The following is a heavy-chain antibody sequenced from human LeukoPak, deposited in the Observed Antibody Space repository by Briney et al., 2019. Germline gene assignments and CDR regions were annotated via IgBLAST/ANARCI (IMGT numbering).Heavy chain of an antibody. D-gene: IGHD6-6*01. CDR1: GGSISSSSYY. CDR2: IYYSGST. V-gene: IGHV4-39*07. CDR3: ARDGWQQLVLGNWFDP. Sequence: SETLSLTCTVSGGSISSSSYYWGWIRQPPGKGLEWIGSIYYSGSTYYNPSLKSRVTISVDTSKNQFSLTLSSVTAADTAVYYCARDGWQQLVLGNWFDPWGQGTLVTVSS. J-gene: IGHJ5*02.